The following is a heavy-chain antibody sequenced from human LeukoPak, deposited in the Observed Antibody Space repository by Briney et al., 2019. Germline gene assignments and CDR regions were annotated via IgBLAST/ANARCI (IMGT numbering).Heavy chain of an antibody. D-gene: IGHD4-17*01. V-gene: IGHV3-23*01. J-gene: IGHJ6*02. CDR2: ISGSGGST. Sequence: GGSLRLSCAASGFDFSSFAISWVRQAPGKGLEWVSAISGSGGSTFYADSVKGRFTMSRDNSKNTLYLQMNSLRVEDTAVYYCAKGSYGDHYYYYGMDVWGQGTTVTVSS. CDR3: AKGSYGDHYYYYGMDV. CDR1: GFDFSSFA.